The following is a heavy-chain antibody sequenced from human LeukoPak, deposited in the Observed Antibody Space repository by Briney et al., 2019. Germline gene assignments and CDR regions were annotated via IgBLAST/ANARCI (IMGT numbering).Heavy chain of an antibody. CDR3: ARLAGGYVPRYYFDY. V-gene: IGHV3-7*01. CDR1: GFTFSTYW. CDR2: IKQDGSEK. J-gene: IGHJ4*02. D-gene: IGHD5-12*01. Sequence: GXSLXXSCAASGFTFSTYWMSWVRQAPGKGLEWVANIKQDGSEKYYVDSVKGRFTISRDNAKNSVSVQMNRLRAEDTAVYYXARLAGGYVPRYYFDYWGQGTLVTVSS.